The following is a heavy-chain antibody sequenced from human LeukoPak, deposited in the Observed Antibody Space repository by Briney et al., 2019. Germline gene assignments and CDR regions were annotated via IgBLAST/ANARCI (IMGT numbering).Heavy chain of an antibody. Sequence: PGGSLRLSCAASGFTFSSYSMNWVRQAPGKGLEWVSYITSSSSTIQYADSAKGRFTVSRDNAKNSLYLQMNTLRDEDTAVYYCARGPRYSFYWGQGTLVSVSS. CDR2: ITSSSSTI. V-gene: IGHV3-48*02. CDR3: ARGPRYSFY. J-gene: IGHJ4*02. CDR1: GFTFSSYS. D-gene: IGHD6-13*01.